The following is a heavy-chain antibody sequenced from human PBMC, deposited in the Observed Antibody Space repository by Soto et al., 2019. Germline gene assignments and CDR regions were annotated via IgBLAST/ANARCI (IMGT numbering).Heavy chain of an antibody. Sequence: GASVKVSCKASGGTFSSYTISWVRQAPGQGLEWMGRIIPILGIANYAQKFQGRVTITADKSTSTAYMELSSLRSEDTAVYYCASQSRSITGTYQFDYWGQGTLVTVSS. CDR3: ASQSRSITGTYQFDY. J-gene: IGHJ4*02. CDR2: IIPILGIA. D-gene: IGHD1-20*01. CDR1: GGTFSSYT. V-gene: IGHV1-69*02.